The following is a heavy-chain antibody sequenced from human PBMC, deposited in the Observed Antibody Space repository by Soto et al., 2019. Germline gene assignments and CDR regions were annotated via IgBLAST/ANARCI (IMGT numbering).Heavy chain of an antibody. Sequence: SETLSLTCTVSGGSISSYYWSWIRQPPGKGLEWIGYIYYSGSTNYNPSLKSRVTISVDTSKNQFSLKLSSVTAADTAVYYCARYNDFWSGYYHDYWGQGTLVTVSS. D-gene: IGHD3-3*01. V-gene: IGHV4-59*01. CDR1: GGSISSYY. CDR3: ARYNDFWSGYYHDY. J-gene: IGHJ4*02. CDR2: IYYSGST.